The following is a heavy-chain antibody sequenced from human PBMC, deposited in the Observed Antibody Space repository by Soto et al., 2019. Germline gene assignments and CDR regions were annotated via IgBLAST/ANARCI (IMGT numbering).Heavy chain of an antibody. Sequence: QMQLVESWGGVVQPGTSLRLSCAASGFTFSNYAMHWVRQAPGKGLEWVTIIWYDGSDKNYGDSVKGRFTISRDNSKNTLYLQMNSLRVEDTAVYYCARDSGGDYHNYYMDVWGKGTTVTVSS. CDR2: IWYDGSDK. CDR3: ARDSGGDYHNYYMDV. D-gene: IGHD4-17*01. V-gene: IGHV3-33*01. CDR1: GFTFSNYA. J-gene: IGHJ6*03.